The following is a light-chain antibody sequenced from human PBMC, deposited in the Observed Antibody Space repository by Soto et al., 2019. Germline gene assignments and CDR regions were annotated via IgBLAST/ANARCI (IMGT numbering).Light chain of an antibody. J-gene: IGLJ2*01. V-gene: IGLV1-40*01. CDR1: SSNIGTFSD. CDR2: GNN. Sequence: QSVLTQPPSVSGAPRQRATISFTGTSSNIGTFSDVHWYQHLPGRAPQVLIYGNNNRPSGVPDRFSGSKSGTSASLAITGLQADDEGDYYCQSYDSSLTAVILGGGTKVTV. CDR3: QSYDSSLTAVI.